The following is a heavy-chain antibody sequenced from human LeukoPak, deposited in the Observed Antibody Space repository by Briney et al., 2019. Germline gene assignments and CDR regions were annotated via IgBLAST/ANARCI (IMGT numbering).Heavy chain of an antibody. CDR1: GGSISSYY. CDR2: IYYSGST. Sequence: PSETLSLTCTVSGGSISSYYRSWIRQPPGKGLEWVGYIYYSGSTNYNPSLKSRVTISVDTSKNQFSLKLSSLTAADTAVYYCAKESLWSGYYSFDYWGQGTLVTVSS. CDR3: AKESLWSGYYSFDY. J-gene: IGHJ4*02. V-gene: IGHV4-59*12. D-gene: IGHD3-3*01.